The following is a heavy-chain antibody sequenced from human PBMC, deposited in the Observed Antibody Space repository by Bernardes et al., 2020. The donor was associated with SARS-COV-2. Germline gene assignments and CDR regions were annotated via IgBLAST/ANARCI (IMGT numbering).Heavy chain of an antibody. CDR2: IKPDSGGT. J-gene: IGHJ3*02. V-gene: IGHV1-2*02. D-gene: IGHD2-8*01. CDR3: LGVTWSQYDGVDI. CDR1: GYIFTDYY. Sequence: ASVKVSCKASGYIFTDYYIHWVRQAPGQGLEWMGWIKPDSGGTNYAQKFQGRVTVTRDTSISTAYMELSGLRSDDTAVYYCLGVTWSQYDGVDIWGQGTLVTVSS.